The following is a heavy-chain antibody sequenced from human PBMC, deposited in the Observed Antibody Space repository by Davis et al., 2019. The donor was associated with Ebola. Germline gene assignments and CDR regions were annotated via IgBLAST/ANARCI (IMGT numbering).Heavy chain of an antibody. V-gene: IGHV3-33*01. Sequence: GESLKISCAASRFSFRTYGMHWARQAPGKGLEWVAVIWHDGSKEYYADSVKGRFTISRDNAKNTLYLQMNSLRAEDTAVYYCARDRIVVVPAAIFYDYYGMDVWGQGTTVTVSS. D-gene: IGHD2-2*02. J-gene: IGHJ6*02. CDR3: ARDRIVVVPAAIFYDYYGMDV. CDR1: RFSFRTYG. CDR2: IWHDGSKE.